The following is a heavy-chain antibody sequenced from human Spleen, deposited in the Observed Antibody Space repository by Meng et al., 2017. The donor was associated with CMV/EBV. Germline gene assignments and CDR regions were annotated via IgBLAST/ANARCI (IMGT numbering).Heavy chain of an antibody. V-gene: IGHV3-30*02. CDR1: GFTFSRYG. CDR2: IRYDGSNK. Sequence: GESLKISCAESGFTFSRYGMHWVRQAPGKGLEWVAFIRYDGSNKYYADSVKGRFTISRDNSKNTLYVQMNSLRAEDTAVYYCAKVKSVLRYFDWSTGFDYWGQGTLVTVSS. D-gene: IGHD3-9*01. J-gene: IGHJ4*02. CDR3: AKVKSVLRYFDWSTGFDY.